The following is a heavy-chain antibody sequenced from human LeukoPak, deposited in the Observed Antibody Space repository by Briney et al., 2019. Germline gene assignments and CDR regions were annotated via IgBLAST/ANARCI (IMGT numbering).Heavy chain of an antibody. CDR1: GFTFSSYA. V-gene: IGHV3-30*04. D-gene: IGHD3-22*01. Sequence: RGSLRLSCAASGFTFSSYAMHWVRQTPGKGLEWVAVISYDGSNKKYADTVKGRFTISRDNSKNTLYLQMNSLRAEDTAVYYCARGPGEGGSSGYYYGKPEDPAEYYFDYWGQGTLVTVSS. J-gene: IGHJ4*02. CDR2: ISYDGSNK. CDR3: ARGPGEGGSSGYYYGKPEDPAEYYFDY.